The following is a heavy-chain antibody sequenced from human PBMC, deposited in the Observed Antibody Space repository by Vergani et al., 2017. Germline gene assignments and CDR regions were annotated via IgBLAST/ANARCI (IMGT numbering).Heavy chain of an antibody. J-gene: IGHJ4*02. CDR3: ARQRPGSGWSPGDFDD. Sequence: QLQLQQSGPGLVKPSETLFLTCTVSADSISSGSYYWGWIRQPPGKSLEWIGSIYYSGLTYYNPSLKSRVAISVDPSKNRFSLKVPSVTTAHPAVYFCARQRPGSGWSPGDFDDWGQGILVTVSS. D-gene: IGHD6-19*01. CDR1: ADSISSGSYY. CDR2: IYYSGLT. V-gene: IGHV4-39*01.